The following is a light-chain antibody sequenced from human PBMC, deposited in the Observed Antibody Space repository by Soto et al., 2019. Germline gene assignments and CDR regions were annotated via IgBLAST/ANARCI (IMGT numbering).Light chain of an antibody. CDR3: QQYNGLIT. CDR1: QTVYDW. V-gene: IGKV1-5*03. Sequence: DIQMTQSPSTLSASVGDRVAITCRASQTVYDWLAWYQHKPGQAPRLLVYEASTLESGVPPRFSARGSGTEFTLTISSLQPEDFATYYCQQYNGLITFGQGTRLEIK. J-gene: IGKJ5*01. CDR2: EAS.